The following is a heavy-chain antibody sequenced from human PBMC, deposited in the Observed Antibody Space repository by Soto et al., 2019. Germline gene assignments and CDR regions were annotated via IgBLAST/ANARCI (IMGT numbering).Heavy chain of an antibody. D-gene: IGHD3-10*01. CDR2: IDPNDSDT. CDR1: GYSFPGYW. CDR3: ARGRSGTYTAFDI. V-gene: IGHV5-51*01. Sequence: GESLKISXKGSGYSFPGYWIGWVRQMPDKGLQWMGIIDPNDSDTRYSPSFQGQVTISADKSISSAYLQWSSLKASDTAMYYCARGRSGTYTAFDIGGQGTMVPVSS. J-gene: IGHJ3*02.